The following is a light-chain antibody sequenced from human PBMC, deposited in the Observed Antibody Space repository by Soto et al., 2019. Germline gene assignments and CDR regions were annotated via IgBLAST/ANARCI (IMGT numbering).Light chain of an antibody. CDR1: QSVSSSY. Sequence: EIVLTQSPGTLSLSPGERATLSCSASQSVSSSYLAWYQQKPGQAPRLLIYGASSRATGIPDRFSGSGSGTDFTLTISRLEPEDFAVYYCHQYGSSPLCTFGQGTKLEIK. CDR2: GAS. J-gene: IGKJ2*02. CDR3: HQYGSSPLCT. V-gene: IGKV3-20*01.